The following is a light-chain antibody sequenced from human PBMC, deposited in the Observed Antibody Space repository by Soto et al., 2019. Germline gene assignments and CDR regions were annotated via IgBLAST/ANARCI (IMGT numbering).Light chain of an antibody. CDR2: AAS. Sequence: DIQMTQSPSSLSASVGDRVTITCRASQSISSYLNWYQQKPGKAPKLLIYAASSLQSGVPSRFSGSGSGTDFTLTISSLQPEDFATYCWQQRYSTPWTFGQGNKVEIK. J-gene: IGKJ1*01. V-gene: IGKV1-39*01. CDR1: QSISSY. CDR3: QQRYSTPWT.